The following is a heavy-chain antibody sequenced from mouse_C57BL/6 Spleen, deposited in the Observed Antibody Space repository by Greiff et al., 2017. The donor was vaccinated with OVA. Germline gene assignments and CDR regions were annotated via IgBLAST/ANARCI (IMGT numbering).Heavy chain of an antibody. J-gene: IGHJ2*01. CDR2: INYDGSST. V-gene: IGHV5-16*01. CDR3: ARGGVVAGFDY. D-gene: IGHD1-1*01. Sequence: EVMLVESEGGLVQPGSSMKLSCTASGFTFSDYYMAWVRQVPEKGLEWVANINYDGSSTYYLDSLKSRFIISRDNAKNILYLQMSSLKSEDTATYYCARGGVVAGFDYWGQGTTLTVSS. CDR1: GFTFSDYY.